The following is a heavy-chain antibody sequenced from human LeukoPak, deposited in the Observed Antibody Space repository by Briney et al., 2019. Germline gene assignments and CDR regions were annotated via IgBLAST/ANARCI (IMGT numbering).Heavy chain of an antibody. CDR2: INSDVSST. J-gene: IGHJ4*02. CDR1: GFTFISYW. Sequence: PGGSLRLSCAAPGFTFISYWMHWVRQAPRKGLLWVSRINSDVSSTSYADSVKGRFTISRDNAKNTLYLQMNSLRAEDTAVYYCARESGSGSQIDYWGQGTLVTVSS. CDR3: ARESGSGSQIDY. D-gene: IGHD3-10*01. V-gene: IGHV3-74*01.